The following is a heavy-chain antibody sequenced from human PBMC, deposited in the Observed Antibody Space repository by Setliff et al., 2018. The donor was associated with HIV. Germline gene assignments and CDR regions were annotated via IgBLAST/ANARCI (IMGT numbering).Heavy chain of an antibody. CDR3: ARSGSSSPYYFDY. J-gene: IGHJ4*02. CDR2: IYYSGST. CDR1: GGSINNGIYF. D-gene: IGHD6-6*01. V-gene: IGHV4-31*03. Sequence: SETLSLTCSVSGGSINNGIYFWSWIRQHPGKGLEWIGYIYYSGSTYYNPSLKSRITISVDTSKNQFSLSLSSVTAADTAVYYCARSGSSSPYYFDYWGQGTLVTVSS.